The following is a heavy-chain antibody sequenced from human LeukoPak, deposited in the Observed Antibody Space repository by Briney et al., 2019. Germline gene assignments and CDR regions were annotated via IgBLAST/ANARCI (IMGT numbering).Heavy chain of an antibody. CDR2: ISGSGDSA. V-gene: IGHV3-23*01. CDR3: AKAPDGNPRAFDI. J-gene: IGHJ3*02. D-gene: IGHD2-15*01. CDR1: GFTFSSYA. Sequence: GGSLRLSCAASGFTFSSYAMSWVRQAPGKGLEWVSVISGSGDSAYYADSVKGRFTISRDTSKSTLYLQMNSLRVEDTAVYYCAKAPDGNPRAFDIRGQGTMVTVSS.